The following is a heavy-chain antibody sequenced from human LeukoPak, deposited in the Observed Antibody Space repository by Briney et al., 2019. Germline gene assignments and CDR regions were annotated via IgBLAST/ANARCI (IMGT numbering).Heavy chain of an antibody. CDR1: GGSISSYY. CDR2: IYYSGST. CDR3: AREILPNCSSTSCHLSWFDP. V-gene: IGHV4-59*01. Sequence: SETLSLTCTVSGGSISSYYWSWIRQPPGKGLEWIGYIYYSGSTNYNPSLKSRVTISVDTSKNQFSLKLSSVTAADTAVYYCAREILPNCSSTSCHLSWFDPWGQGTLVTVSS. J-gene: IGHJ5*02. D-gene: IGHD2-2*01.